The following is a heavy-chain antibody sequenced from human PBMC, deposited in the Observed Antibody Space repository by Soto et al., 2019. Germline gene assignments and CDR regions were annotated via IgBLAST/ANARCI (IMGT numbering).Heavy chain of an antibody. CDR3: AHRDSTGTTTYFDS. D-gene: IGHD1-1*01. V-gene: IGHV2-5*02. CDR1: GFSFTTTRLG. CDR2: IYWDGES. Sequence: SGPTLLNPTETLTLTCTFSGFSFTTTRLGLGCPRQPPGKALEWLAIIYWDGESRYNPLLRRRLTLTEDTSKNQVVLTMTNMDPKDTATYYCAHRDSTGTTTYFDSWGQGIPVTVSS. J-gene: IGHJ4*02.